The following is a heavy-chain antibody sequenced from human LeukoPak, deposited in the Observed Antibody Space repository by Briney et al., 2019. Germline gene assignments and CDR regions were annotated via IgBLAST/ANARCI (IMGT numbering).Heavy chain of an antibody. Sequence: GGSLRLSCAASGFTFSSYSMNWVRQAPGKGLEWVSSISSSSSYIYYADSVKGRFTISRDNAKNSLYLQMNSLRAEDTAVYYCAREPSSGWYAAHDAFDIWGQGTMVTVSS. J-gene: IGHJ3*02. V-gene: IGHV3-21*01. CDR1: GFTFSSYS. CDR2: ISSSSSYI. D-gene: IGHD6-19*01. CDR3: AREPSSGWYAAHDAFDI.